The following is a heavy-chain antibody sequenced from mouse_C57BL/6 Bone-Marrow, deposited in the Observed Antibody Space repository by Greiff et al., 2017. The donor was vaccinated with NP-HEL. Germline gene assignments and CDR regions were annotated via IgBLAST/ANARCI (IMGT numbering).Heavy chain of an antibody. CDR2: INPSNGGT. Sequence: VQLQQPGTELVKPGASVKLSCKASGYTFTSYWMHWVKQRPGQGLEWIGNINPSNGGTNYNEKFKSKATLTVDKSSSTAYMQLSSLTSEDSAVYYCARWANYYGSSHWYFDVWGTGTTVTVSS. J-gene: IGHJ1*03. V-gene: IGHV1-53*01. CDR3: ARWANYYGSSHWYFDV. D-gene: IGHD1-1*01. CDR1: GYTFTSYW.